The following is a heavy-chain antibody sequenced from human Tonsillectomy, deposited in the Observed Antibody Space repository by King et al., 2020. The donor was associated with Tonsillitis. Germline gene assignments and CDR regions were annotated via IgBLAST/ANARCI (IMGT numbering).Heavy chain of an antibody. J-gene: IGHJ6*02. D-gene: IGHD2-15*01. CDR1: GGTFNNYG. V-gene: IGHV1-69*01. CDR3: ARRGIINNGMDV. CDR2: IIPIFGAT. Sequence: QLVQSGAEVKKPGSSLKVSCKASGGTFNNYGISWVRQAPGQGLEWMGGIIPIFGATNYAQKFQGRGTITADESTRTAYMELSSLRSDDTAVYYCARRGIINNGMDVWGQGTTVIVSS.